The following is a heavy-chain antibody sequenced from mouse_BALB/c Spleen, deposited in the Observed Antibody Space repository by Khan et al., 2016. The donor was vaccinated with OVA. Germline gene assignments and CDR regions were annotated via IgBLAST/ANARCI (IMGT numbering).Heavy chain of an antibody. V-gene: IGHV14-1*02. CDR1: GFNIKDYY. J-gene: IGHJ2*01. Sequence: VQLQQSGAELVRPGALVKLSCKGSGFNIKDYYMQWVKQRHEQGLEWIGWIDPENGDTIYDPKFQGKASITADTSSNTAYLQLSRLTSEDHAVYYCTRSILLYFDYWGQGTTLTVSS. D-gene: IGHD2-3*01. CDR2: IDPENGDT. CDR3: TRSILLYFDY.